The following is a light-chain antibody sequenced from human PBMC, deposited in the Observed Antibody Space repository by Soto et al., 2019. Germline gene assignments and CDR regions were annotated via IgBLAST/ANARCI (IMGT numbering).Light chain of an antibody. Sequence: EIVLTQSPATLSLSPGERATLSCRASQSVSSYLAWYQQKPGQAPRLLIYDASNRATGIPARFSGSGSGTDFTLTISSREPEDCAVYYCQQRSNWPPDFTFGPGTKVDIK. V-gene: IGKV3-11*01. CDR3: QQRSNWPPDFT. J-gene: IGKJ3*01. CDR2: DAS. CDR1: QSVSSY.